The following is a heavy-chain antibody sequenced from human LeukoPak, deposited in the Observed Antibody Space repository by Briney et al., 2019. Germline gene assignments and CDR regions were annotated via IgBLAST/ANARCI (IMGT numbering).Heavy chain of an antibody. CDR1: GGTFSSYA. V-gene: IGHV1-69*06. Sequence: SVKVSCKASGGTFSSYAISWVRQAPGQGLEWMGGIIPIFGTANYAQKFQGRVTITADKSTSTAYMELSSLRSEDTAVYYCARDGSGGRRGLDYYYYGMDVWGKGTTVTVSS. CDR3: ARDGSGGRRGLDYYYYGMDV. CDR2: IIPIFGTA. J-gene: IGHJ6*04. D-gene: IGHD3-10*01.